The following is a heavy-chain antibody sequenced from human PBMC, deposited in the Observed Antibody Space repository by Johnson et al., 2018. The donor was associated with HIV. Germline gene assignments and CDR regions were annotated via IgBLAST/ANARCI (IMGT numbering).Heavy chain of an antibody. J-gene: IGHJ3*02. Sequence: VQLVESGVGVVQPGGSLRLSCAASGFTFSSYDMHWVRQVTRKGLEWVSAIGTAGDTYYPGSVKGRFTISRENAKDSLYLQMNSLRAGDTAVYYCARIAARGAFDIWGQGTMVTVSS. CDR1: GFTFSSYD. V-gene: IGHV3-13*01. CDR2: IGTAGDT. CDR3: ARIAARGAFDI. D-gene: IGHD6-13*01.